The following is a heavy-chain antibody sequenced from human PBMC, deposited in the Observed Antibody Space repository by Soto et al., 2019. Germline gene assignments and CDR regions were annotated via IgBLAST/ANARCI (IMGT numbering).Heavy chain of an antibody. D-gene: IGHD4-17*01. CDR1: GYTFTSYG. CDR2: ISAYNGNT. J-gene: IGHJ4*02. V-gene: IGHV1-18*01. Sequence: ASVKVSCRASGYTFTSYGISWVRQAPGQGLEWMGWISAYNGNTNYAQKLQGRVTMTTDTSTSTAYMELRSLTYEDTAVYYCEVTTGYWGQGTMVTVSS. CDR3: EVTTGY.